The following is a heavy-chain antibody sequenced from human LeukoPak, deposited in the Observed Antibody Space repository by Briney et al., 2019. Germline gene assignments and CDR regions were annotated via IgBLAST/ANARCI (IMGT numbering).Heavy chain of an antibody. Sequence: SETLSLTCTVSSGSISGDYFWAWFRQAPGKGLVWVGSVYSPVRSHYNPSLQSRVSMSLDTSKSQFSLRLSYVTAADTALYFCGRLLGAARTDYFDSWGQGIMVAVSS. CDR2: VYSPVRS. J-gene: IGHJ4*02. D-gene: IGHD1-1*01. CDR3: GRLLGAARTDYFDS. CDR1: SGSISGDYF. V-gene: IGHV4-39*01.